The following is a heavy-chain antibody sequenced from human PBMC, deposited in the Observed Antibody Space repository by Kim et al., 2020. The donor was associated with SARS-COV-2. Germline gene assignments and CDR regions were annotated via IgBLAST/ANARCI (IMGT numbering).Heavy chain of an antibody. J-gene: IGHJ4*02. V-gene: IGHV1-2*02. CDR3: ARPKYSSSGIDY. Sequence: ASVKVSCKASGYTFTGYYMHWVRQAPGQGLEWMGWINPNSGGTNYAQKFQGRVTMTRDTSISTAYMELSRLRSDDTAVYYCARPKYSSSGIDYWGQGTLVTVSS. D-gene: IGHD6-13*01. CDR1: GYTFTGYY. CDR2: INPNSGGT.